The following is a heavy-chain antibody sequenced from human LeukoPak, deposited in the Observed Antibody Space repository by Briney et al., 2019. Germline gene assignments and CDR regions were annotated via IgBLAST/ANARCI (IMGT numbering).Heavy chain of an antibody. Sequence: SETLSLTCTVSGGSISSYYWSWIRQPPGKGLEWIGYIYYSGSTNYNPSLKSRLTISVDTSKNQFFLKLSPVTAADTAVYYCARGYYDSSGTLDYWGQGTLVTVSS. D-gene: IGHD3-22*01. CDR2: IYYSGST. CDR3: ARGYYDSSGTLDY. J-gene: IGHJ4*02. CDR1: GGSISSYY. V-gene: IGHV4-59*01.